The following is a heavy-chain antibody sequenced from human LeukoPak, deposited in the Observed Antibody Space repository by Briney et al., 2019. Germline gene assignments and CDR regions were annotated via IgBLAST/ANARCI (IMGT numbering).Heavy chain of an antibody. CDR1: GGSISSSSYY. Sequence: SETLSLTCTVSGGSISSSSYYWGWIRQPPGKGLEWIGSIYYSGSTYYNPSLKSRVTISVDTSKNQFSLKLSSVTAADTAVYYCARDFVSAAGTSWWFDPWGQGTLVTVSS. CDR2: IYYSGST. D-gene: IGHD6-13*01. V-gene: IGHV4-39*07. CDR3: ARDFVSAAGTSWWFDP. J-gene: IGHJ5*02.